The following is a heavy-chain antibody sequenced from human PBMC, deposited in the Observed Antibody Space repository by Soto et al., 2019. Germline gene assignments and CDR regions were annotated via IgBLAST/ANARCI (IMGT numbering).Heavy chain of an antibody. CDR3: ARHRSVYSSGWYAFDY. V-gene: IGHV1-69*13. J-gene: IGHJ4*01. CDR1: GGTFSSYA. Sequence: ASVKVSCKASGGTFSSYAISWVRQAPGQGLEWMGGIIPIFGTANYAQKFQGRVTITADESTSTAYMELSSLRSEDTAVFYCARHRSVYSSGWYAFDYWGHGTLVTVSS. D-gene: IGHD6-19*01. CDR2: IIPIFGTA.